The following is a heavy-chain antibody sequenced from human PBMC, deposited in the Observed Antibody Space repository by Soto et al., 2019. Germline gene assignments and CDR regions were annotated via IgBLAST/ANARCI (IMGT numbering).Heavy chain of an antibody. Sequence: QEHLMESGVGLVKPGGSLRLSCAGSGFIFSDYYITWIRRAPGKGLEWVSYINTLSSAIYYADSVKGRFTISRDNAKNSVYLQMNSLRAEDTAVYYCARRLQWQLRPLDSWGRGTLVTVSS. V-gene: IGHV3-11*01. D-gene: IGHD6-19*01. J-gene: IGHJ4*02. CDR3: ARRLQWQLRPLDS. CDR1: GFIFSDYY. CDR2: INTLSSAI.